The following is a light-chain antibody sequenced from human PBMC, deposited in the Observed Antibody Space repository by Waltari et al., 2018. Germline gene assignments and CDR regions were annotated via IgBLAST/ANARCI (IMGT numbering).Light chain of an antibody. Sequence: QSALTQPASVSGTPGQSITISCTGTTSDVGSYDLVSWYQQHPGEAPKLLICEVFKRPPDMCSRFSGSKAGSTASLTIAGLQPEDEADYYCCSYAGRGTYVFGSGTKVTVL. CDR2: EVF. CDR3: CSYAGRGTYV. CDR1: TSDVGSYDL. V-gene: IGLV2-23*02. J-gene: IGLJ1*01.